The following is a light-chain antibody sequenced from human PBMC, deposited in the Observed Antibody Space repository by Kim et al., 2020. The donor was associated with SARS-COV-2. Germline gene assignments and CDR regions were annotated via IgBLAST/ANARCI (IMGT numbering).Light chain of an antibody. J-gene: IGKJ4*01. V-gene: IGKV3-20*01. CDR2: ATS. CDR3: QQCQTTPLT. Sequence: SPGERATLSCRASQSVSTASLVWCKQKVGQAPRLLLYATSSRATGVPDRFSGSGSETEFSLTISGLEPDDFAVYYCQQCQTTPLTFGGGTKVDIK. CDR1: QSVSTAS.